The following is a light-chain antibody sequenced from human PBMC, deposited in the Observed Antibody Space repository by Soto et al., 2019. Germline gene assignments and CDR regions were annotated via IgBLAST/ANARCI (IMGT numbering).Light chain of an antibody. CDR1: SSDVGGYNF. Sequence: QSGLTHPPGASLPPGRSVTISCTGASSDVGGYNFVSWYQQHPGKAPKLLIYEVTKRPSGVPDRFSGSRSGNTASLTVSGLQAEDEADYYCSSYAGSNNIVFGAGTKVTVL. J-gene: IGLJ1*01. V-gene: IGLV2-8*01. CDR3: SSYAGSNNIV. CDR2: EVT.